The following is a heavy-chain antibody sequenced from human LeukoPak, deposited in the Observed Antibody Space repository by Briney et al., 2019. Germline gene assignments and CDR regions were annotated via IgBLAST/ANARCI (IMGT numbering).Heavy chain of an antibody. Sequence: SETLSLTCTVSGGSISSYYWSWIRQPPGKGLEWIGYIYYSGSTNHNPSLKSRVTISVDTSKNQFSLKLSSVTAADTAVYYCASLRWSQMATIYDYWGQGTLVTVSS. J-gene: IGHJ4*02. D-gene: IGHD5-24*01. V-gene: IGHV4-59*01. CDR1: GGSISSYY. CDR2: IYYSGST. CDR3: ASLRWSQMATIYDY.